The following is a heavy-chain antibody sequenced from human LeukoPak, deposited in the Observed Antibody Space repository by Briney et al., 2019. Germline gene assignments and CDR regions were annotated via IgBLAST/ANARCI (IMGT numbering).Heavy chain of an antibody. CDR3: AREVYDYVWGSIMGFDP. J-gene: IGHJ5*02. V-gene: IGHV1-8*01. CDR2: MNPNSGNT. CDR1: GYTFTSYD. D-gene: IGHD3-16*01. Sequence: ASVKVSCKASGYTFTSYDINWVRQATGQGLEWMGWMNPNSGNTGYAQKFQGRVTMTRNTSISTAYMELSSLRSEDTAVYYCAREVYDYVWGSIMGFDPWGQGTLVTVSS.